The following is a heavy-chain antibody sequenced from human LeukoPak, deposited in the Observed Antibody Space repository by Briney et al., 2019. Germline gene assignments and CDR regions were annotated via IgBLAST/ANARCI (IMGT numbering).Heavy chain of an antibody. Sequence: GGSLRLSCAVSGFTFTSYAMHWVRRAPGKGLEWVAVVSADGSKKYYADSVRGRFTISRDNSKNTVYLQMNSLRAEDTAVYYCAKKFVGITVIAGDYFDYWGQGTLVTVSS. V-gene: IGHV3-30-3*02. J-gene: IGHJ4*02. CDR3: AKKFVGITVIAGDYFDY. CDR1: GFTFTSYA. D-gene: IGHD2-21*01. CDR2: VSADGSKK.